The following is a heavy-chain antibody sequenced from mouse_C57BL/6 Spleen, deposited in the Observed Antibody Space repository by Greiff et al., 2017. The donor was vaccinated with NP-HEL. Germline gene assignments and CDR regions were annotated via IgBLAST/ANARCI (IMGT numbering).Heavy chain of an antibody. D-gene: IGHD2-5*01. CDR3: ARGSNYEYAMDY. Sequence: QVQLKQPGAELVRPGTSVKLSCKASGYTFTSYWMHWVKQRPGQGLEWIGEIDPSDSYTNYNQKFKGKSTLTVDKSSSTAYMQLSSLTSDDSAVYYSARGSNYEYAMDYWGQGTSVTVSS. CDR2: IDPSDSYT. V-gene: IGHV1-59*01. CDR1: GYTFTSYW. J-gene: IGHJ4*01.